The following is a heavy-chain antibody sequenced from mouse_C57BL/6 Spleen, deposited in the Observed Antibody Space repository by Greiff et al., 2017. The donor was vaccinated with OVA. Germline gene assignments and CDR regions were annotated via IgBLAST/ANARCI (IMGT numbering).Heavy chain of an antibody. D-gene: IGHD3-3*01. Sequence: VKLQESGAELVRPGTSVKVSCKASGYAFTNYLIEWVKQRPGQGLEWIGVINPGSGGTNYNEKFKGKATLTADKSSSTAYMQLSSLTSEDSAVYFCAREGTGYFDYWGQGTTLTVSS. J-gene: IGHJ2*01. CDR3: AREGTGYFDY. CDR2: INPGSGGT. CDR1: GYAFTNYL. V-gene: IGHV1-54*01.